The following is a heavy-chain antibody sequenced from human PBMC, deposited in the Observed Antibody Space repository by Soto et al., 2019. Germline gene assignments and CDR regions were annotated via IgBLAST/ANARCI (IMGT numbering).Heavy chain of an antibody. D-gene: IGHD3-9*01. Sequence: SETLSLTCTVSGGSISSGGYYWSWIRQHPGKGLEWIGYIYYSGSTYYNPSLKSRVTISVDTSKNQFSLKLSSVTAADTAVYYCARGNRNYDILTGYFGYYFDYCGQGTLVTVSS. V-gene: IGHV4-31*03. CDR1: GGSISSGGYY. J-gene: IGHJ4*02. CDR2: IYYSGST. CDR3: ARGNRNYDILTGYFGYYFDY.